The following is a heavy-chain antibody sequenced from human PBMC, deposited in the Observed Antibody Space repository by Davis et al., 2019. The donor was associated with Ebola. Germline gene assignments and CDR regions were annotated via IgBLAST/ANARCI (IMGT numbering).Heavy chain of an antibody. CDR1: GFTFSSYG. D-gene: IGHD3-22*01. CDR2: ISYDGSNK. J-gene: IGHJ4*02. Sequence: LKISCAASGFTFSSYGMHWVRQAPGKGLEWVAVISYDGSNKYYADSVKGRFTISRDNSKNTLYLQMNSLRAEDTAVYYCAKDAPGQNYYDSSFPDYWGQGTLVTVSS. CDR3: AKDAPGQNYYDSSFPDY. V-gene: IGHV3-30*18.